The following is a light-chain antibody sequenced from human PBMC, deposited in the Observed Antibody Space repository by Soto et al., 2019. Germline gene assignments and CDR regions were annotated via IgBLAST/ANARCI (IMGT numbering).Light chain of an antibody. V-gene: IGKV1-12*01. CDR1: QGISSW. CDR3: QQANSFPQT. J-gene: IGKJ1*01. Sequence: IQLTQSPSSVSASVGDRVTITCRASQGISSWLALYQQKPGNAPKLLIYAASSLQSGVPSRFSGSGSGTDFTLTISSLQPEDFATYYCQQANSFPQTFGQGTKVDIK. CDR2: AAS.